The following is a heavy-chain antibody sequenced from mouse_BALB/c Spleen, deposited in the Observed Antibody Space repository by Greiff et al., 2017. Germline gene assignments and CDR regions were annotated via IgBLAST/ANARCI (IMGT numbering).Heavy chain of an antibody. CDR1: GYTFTSYT. Sequence: VQLQESAAELARPGASVKMSCKASGYTFTSYTMHWVKQRPGQGLEWIGYINPSSGYTEYNQKFKDKTTLTADKSSSTAYMQLSSLTSEDSAVYYCASSYGNWAWFAYWGQGTLVTVSA. V-gene: IGHV1-4*02. D-gene: IGHD2-1*01. CDR2: INPSSGYT. CDR3: ASSYGNWAWFAY. J-gene: IGHJ3*01.